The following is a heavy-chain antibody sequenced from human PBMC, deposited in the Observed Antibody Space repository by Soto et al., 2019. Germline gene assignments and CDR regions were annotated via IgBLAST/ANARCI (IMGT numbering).Heavy chain of an antibody. D-gene: IGHD6-19*01. CDR1: GGSISSGGYY. V-gene: IGHV4-31*03. Sequence: SETLSLTCTVSGGSISSGGYYWSWIRQHPGKGLEWIGYIYYSGSTYYNPSLKSRVTISVDTSKNQFSLKLSSVTAADTAVYYCARAYSSGWYHDYYYYGMDVWGQGTTVTVSS. CDR3: ARAYSSGWYHDYYYYGMDV. J-gene: IGHJ6*02. CDR2: IYYSGST.